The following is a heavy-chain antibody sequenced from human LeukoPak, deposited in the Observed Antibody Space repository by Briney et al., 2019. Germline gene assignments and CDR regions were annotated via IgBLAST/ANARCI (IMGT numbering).Heavy chain of an antibody. Sequence: TWGSLRLSCAASGFTFSSYAMSWVRQAPGKGLEWVSAISGSGGSTYYADSVKGRFTISRDNAKNSLYLQMNSLRAEDTALYYCAKDMADIVATGEGGYYYGMDVWGQGTTVTVSS. V-gene: IGHV3-23*01. CDR2: ISGSGGST. J-gene: IGHJ6*02. CDR1: GFTFSSYA. CDR3: AKDMADIVATGEGGYYYGMDV. D-gene: IGHD5-12*01.